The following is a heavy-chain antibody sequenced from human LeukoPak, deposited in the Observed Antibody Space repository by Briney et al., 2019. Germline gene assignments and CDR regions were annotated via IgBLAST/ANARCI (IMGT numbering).Heavy chain of an antibody. Sequence: GGSLRLSCAASGFTFSSYGMHWVRQAPGKGLEWVAFIRYDGNNKYYADSVKGRFTISRDNSKNTLYLQMNSLRAEDKAVYCCAGTVVGATRPSPDYWGQGTLVTVSS. CDR3: AGTVVGATRPSPDY. CDR2: IRYDGNNK. CDR1: GFTFSSYG. J-gene: IGHJ4*02. V-gene: IGHV3-30*02. D-gene: IGHD1-26*01.